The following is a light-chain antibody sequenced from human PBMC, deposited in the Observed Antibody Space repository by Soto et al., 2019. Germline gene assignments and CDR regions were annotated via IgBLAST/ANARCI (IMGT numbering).Light chain of an antibody. J-gene: IGKJ1*01. CDR3: HQYGSSPST. CDR1: QSVRSRY. V-gene: IGKV3-20*01. CDR2: GAS. Sequence: EIVLTQSPDTLSLSPGERATLSCRASQSVRSRYLAWYQQKPGQAPRLLIYGASSRATGIPDRFSGSGSETDFTLTISRLEPEDFAVYYCHQYGSSPSTFGQGTKGGYQ.